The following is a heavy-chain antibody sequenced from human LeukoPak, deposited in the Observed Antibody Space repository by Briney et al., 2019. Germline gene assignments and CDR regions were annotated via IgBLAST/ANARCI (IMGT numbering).Heavy chain of an antibody. CDR3: ARVSGSSGNFDY. CDR2: IIPILGIA. CDR1: GGTFSSYT. D-gene: IGHD3-22*01. V-gene: IGHV1-69*02. Sequence: SVKVSCKASGGTFSSYTISWVRQAPGQGLEWMGRIIPILGIANYAQKFQGRVTITADKSTSTAYMELSSLRSEDTAVYYCARVSGSSGNFDYWGQGTLVTVSS. J-gene: IGHJ4*02.